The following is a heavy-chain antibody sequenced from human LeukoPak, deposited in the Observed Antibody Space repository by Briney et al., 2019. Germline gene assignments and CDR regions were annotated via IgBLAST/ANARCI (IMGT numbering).Heavy chain of an antibody. J-gene: IGHJ5*02. CDR2: IKQDGSEK. Sequence: GGSLRLSCAASGFTFSSYWMSWVRQAPGKGLEWVANIKQDGSEKYYVDSVKGRFTISRDNAKSSLYLQMNSLRAEDTAVYYCAREGQQQLVRGTNWFDPWGQGTLVTVSS. V-gene: IGHV3-7*01. CDR1: GFTFSSYW. CDR3: AREGQQQLVRGTNWFDP. D-gene: IGHD6-13*01.